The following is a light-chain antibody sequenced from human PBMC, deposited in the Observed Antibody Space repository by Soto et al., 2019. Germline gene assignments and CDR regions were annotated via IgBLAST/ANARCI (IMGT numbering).Light chain of an antibody. CDR3: QQYNSYSGSRT. CDR2: DAS. V-gene: IGKV1-5*01. CDR1: QSISSW. J-gene: IGKJ2*01. Sequence: DIQMTQSPSTLSASVGDRVTITCRASQSISSWLAWYQQKPGKAPKLLIYDASSLESGVPSRFSGSGSGTEFTLTISSLQPDDFATYYCQQYNSYSGSRTFGQGTKLEIK.